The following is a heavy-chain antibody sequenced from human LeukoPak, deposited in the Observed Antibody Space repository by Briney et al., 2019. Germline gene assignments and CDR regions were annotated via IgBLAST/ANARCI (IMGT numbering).Heavy chain of an antibody. J-gene: IGHJ6*03. CDR2: MNPNSGNT. CDR3: ARGLSYYYYYYMDV. V-gene: IGHV1-8*03. CDR1: GGTFSSYA. Sequence: ASVKVSCKASGGTFSSYAISWVRQAPGQGLEWMGWMNPNSGNTGYAQKFQGRVTITRNTSISTAYMELSSLRSEDTAVYYCARGLSYYYYYYMDVWGKGTTVTVSS.